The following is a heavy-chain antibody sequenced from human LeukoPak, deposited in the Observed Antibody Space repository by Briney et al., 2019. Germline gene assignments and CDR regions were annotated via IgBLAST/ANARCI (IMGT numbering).Heavy chain of an antibody. D-gene: IGHD2-21*02. CDR2: ISAYNGNT. CDR1: GYTFTSFG. V-gene: IGHV1-18*01. J-gene: IGHJ3*02. Sequence: ASVKVSCQASGYTFTSFGIGWVRQAPGRGLEWMGWISAYNGNTNYAQKLQGRVTMTTDTSTSTAYMERRSLRSDDPAVYYCARDAYCGGDCYSGEDAFDIWGQGTMVTVSS. CDR3: ARDAYCGGDCYSGEDAFDI.